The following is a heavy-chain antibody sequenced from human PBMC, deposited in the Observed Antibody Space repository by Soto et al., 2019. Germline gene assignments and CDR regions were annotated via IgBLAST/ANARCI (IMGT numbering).Heavy chain of an antibody. CDR2: IRSKAYGGTT. CDR3: TRDGDTKLRYFDWLTYYYYGMDV. Sequence: PGGSLRLSCTASGFTFGDYAMSWFRQAPGKGLEWVGFIRSKAYGGTTEYAASVKGRFTISRDDSKSTAYLQMNSLKTEDTAVYYCTRDGDTKLRYFDWLTYYYYGMDVWGQGTTVTVSS. D-gene: IGHD3-9*01. CDR1: GFTFGDYA. V-gene: IGHV3-49*03. J-gene: IGHJ6*02.